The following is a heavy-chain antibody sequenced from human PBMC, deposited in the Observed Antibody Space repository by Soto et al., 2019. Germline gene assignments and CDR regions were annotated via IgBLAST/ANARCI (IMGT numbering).Heavy chain of an antibody. CDR2: ISHSGST. CDR1: GGSISSGGYS. D-gene: IGHD5-18*01. J-gene: IGHJ4*02. V-gene: IGHV4-30-2*01. Sequence: QLQLQESGSGLVKPSQTLSLTCAVSGGSISSGGYSWSWIRQPPGKGLECIGYISHSGSTYYNPSLKSRVTIPRDRSKNQSSLKLSSVTAADPAVYYCARGAAMVDYWGQGTLVTVSS. CDR3: ARGAAMVDY.